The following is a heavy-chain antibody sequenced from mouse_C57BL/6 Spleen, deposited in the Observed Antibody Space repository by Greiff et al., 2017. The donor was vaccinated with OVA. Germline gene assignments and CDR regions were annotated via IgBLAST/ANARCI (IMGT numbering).Heavy chain of an antibody. CDR3: AREGNWGYAMDY. V-gene: IGHV3-6*01. J-gene: IGHJ4*01. CDR2: ISYDGSN. D-gene: IGHD4-1*01. Sequence: EVKLMESGPGLVKPSQSLSLTCSVTGYSITSGYYWNWIRQFPGNKLEWMGYISYDGSNNYNPSLKNRISITRDTSKNQFFLKLNSVTTEDTATYYCAREGNWGYAMDYWGQGTSVTVSS. CDR1: GYSITSGYY.